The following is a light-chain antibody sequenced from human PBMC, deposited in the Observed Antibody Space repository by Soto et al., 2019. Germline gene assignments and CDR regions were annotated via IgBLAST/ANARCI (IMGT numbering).Light chain of an antibody. Sequence: IQMTQSPSSLSASVGDRVTITCQASQDISNYLNWYQQKPGKAPKLLIYDASNLETGVPSRFSGSGSGTDFTIPISSLQPEDIATYYCQQYDNLPPFTFGPGTKVDIK. CDR3: QQYDNLPPFT. J-gene: IGKJ3*01. V-gene: IGKV1-33*01. CDR1: QDISNY. CDR2: DAS.